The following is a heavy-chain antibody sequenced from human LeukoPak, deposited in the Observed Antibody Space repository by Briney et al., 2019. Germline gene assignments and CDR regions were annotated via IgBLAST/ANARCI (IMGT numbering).Heavy chain of an antibody. D-gene: IGHD3-22*01. J-gene: IGHJ3*01. CDR2: IKQDGSEK. CDR3: ARGDYYDSSGYYTDAFDV. Sequence: PGGSLRLSCAASGFTFNSYWMSWVRQAPGKGLEWVANIKQDGSEKYYVDSAKGRFTISRDNAKNSLYLQMNSLRAEDTAVYYCARGDYYDSSGYYTDAFDVWGQGTMVTVSS. CDR1: GFTFNSYW. V-gene: IGHV3-7*01.